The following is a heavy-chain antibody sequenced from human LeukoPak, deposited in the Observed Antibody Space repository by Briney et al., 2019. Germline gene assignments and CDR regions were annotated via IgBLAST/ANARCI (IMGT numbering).Heavy chain of an antibody. Sequence: GGSLRLSCVASGFTFSSYAMGWVRQAPGKRPEWVSSLTDSDGTTYYVDSVKGRFTISRDNSKNTLYLHMNSLRAEDTAMYYCAKKRDAFDIWGQGTVVAVSS. CDR1: GFTFSSYA. CDR2: LTDSDGTT. J-gene: IGHJ3*02. CDR3: AKKRDAFDI. V-gene: IGHV3-23*01. D-gene: IGHD5-24*01.